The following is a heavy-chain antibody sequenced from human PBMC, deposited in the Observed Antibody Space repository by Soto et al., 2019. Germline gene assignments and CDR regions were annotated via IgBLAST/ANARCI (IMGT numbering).Heavy chain of an antibody. D-gene: IGHD1-26*01. CDR1: GFTFDSYA. J-gene: IGHJ4*02. V-gene: IGHV3-30-3*01. Sequence: QVQLVESGGGEVQPGRSLRLSCAASGFTFDSYAMHWVRQAPGKGLEWVAVISYDGSNKHYADSVKGRFTISRDNSKNTLFLQMDSLTAEDTAVNYCASGSYYLLDYWGQGTLVTVSS. CDR2: ISYDGSNK. CDR3: ASGSYYLLDY.